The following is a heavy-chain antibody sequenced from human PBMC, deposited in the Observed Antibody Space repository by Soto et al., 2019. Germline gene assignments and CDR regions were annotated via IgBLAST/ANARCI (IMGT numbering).Heavy chain of an antibody. D-gene: IGHD3-10*01. CDR3: AREWSTSGDLDY. Sequence: QVQLVESGGGVVQPGRSLRLSCAASGFTFSRHSIQWVRQATGKGLEWVAVISYDGSIKYYADSVKGRITISRDNSKNTAYLQMNSLRAEDTPVFYCAREWSTSGDLDYWGQGTLVIVSS. V-gene: IGHV3-30-3*01. CDR2: ISYDGSIK. J-gene: IGHJ4*02. CDR1: GFTFSRHS.